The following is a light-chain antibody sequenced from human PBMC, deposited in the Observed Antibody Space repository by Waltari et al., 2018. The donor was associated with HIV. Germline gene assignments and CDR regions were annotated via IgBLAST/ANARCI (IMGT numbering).Light chain of an antibody. V-gene: IGLV3-21*04. CDR3: QVWDTTTDQWV. J-gene: IGLJ3*02. Sequence: SYVLTPPPSVSVDPGETARITCGGTNIGSKSVQWYQQKPGQAPALVIYDDNDRPSGIPERFSGSSSGNTATLTISRVEAGDEADYYCQVWDTTTDQWVFGGGTELAVL. CDR1: NIGSKS. CDR2: DDN.